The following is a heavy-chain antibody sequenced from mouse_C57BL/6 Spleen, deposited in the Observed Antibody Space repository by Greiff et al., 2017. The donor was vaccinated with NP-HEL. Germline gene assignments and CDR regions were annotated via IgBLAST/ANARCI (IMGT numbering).Heavy chain of an antibody. Sequence: EVQLVESGGGLVKPGGSLKLSCAASGFTFSDYGMHWVRQAPEKGLEWVAYISSGSSTIYYADTVKGRFTISRDNAKNTLFLQMTSLRSEDTAMYYCAREATWDAMDYWGQGTSVTVSS. V-gene: IGHV5-17*01. CDR2: ISSGSSTI. CDR1: GFTFSDYG. J-gene: IGHJ4*01. CDR3: AREATWDAMDY. D-gene: IGHD3-2*02.